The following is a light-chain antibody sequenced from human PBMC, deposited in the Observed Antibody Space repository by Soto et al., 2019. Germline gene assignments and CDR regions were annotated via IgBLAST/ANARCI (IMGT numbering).Light chain of an antibody. Sequence: VRSQPPSACVTTWLGFTISCSRSSSNIGSNTVNWYQQLPGTAPKPLIYSNNQRPSGIPDRFSGSKSGTSASLAISGLQSEDEADYYCAAWDDSLNGYVFGTGTKSPS. CDR1: SSNIGSNT. CDR3: AAWDDSLNGYV. CDR2: SNN. J-gene: IGLJ1*01. V-gene: IGLV1-44*01.